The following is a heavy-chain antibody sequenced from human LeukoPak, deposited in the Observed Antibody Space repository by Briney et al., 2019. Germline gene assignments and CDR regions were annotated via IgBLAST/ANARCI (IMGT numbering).Heavy chain of an antibody. V-gene: IGHV5-51*01. J-gene: IGHJ4*02. D-gene: IGHD6-13*01. Sequence: GEPLKISCKGSGYTFTNYWIGWVRQMPGKGLEWMGIIYPGDSDTRYSPSFQGQVSISADNSITTPYLQWRSLKATDTAIYFCVRSIQSAGTPNGGHWGQGTLVTVSS. CDR1: GYTFTNYW. CDR2: IYPGDSDT. CDR3: VRSIQSAGTPNGGH.